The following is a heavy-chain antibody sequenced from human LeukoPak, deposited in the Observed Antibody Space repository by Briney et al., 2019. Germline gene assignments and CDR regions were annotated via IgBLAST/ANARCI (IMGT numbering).Heavy chain of an antibody. CDR2: ISAYNGNT. V-gene: IGHV1-18*04. CDR1: GYTFTSYG. J-gene: IGHJ4*02. Sequence: ASVKVSCKASGYTFTSYGISWVRQAPGQGLEWMGWISAYNGNTNYAQKLQGRVTMTTVTSTSTAYMELRSLRSDDTAVYYCARDRAGRSLGYFDYWGQGTLVTVSS. D-gene: IGHD6-19*01. CDR3: ARDRAGRSLGYFDY.